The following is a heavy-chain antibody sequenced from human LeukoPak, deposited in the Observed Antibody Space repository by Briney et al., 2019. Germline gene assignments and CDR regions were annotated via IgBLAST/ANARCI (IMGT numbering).Heavy chain of an antibody. Sequence: SETLSLTCTVSGGSISSGGYYWSWIRQHPGKGLEWIGYIYYSGSTYYNPSLKSRVTISVDTSKNQFSLKLSSVTAADTAVYYCARVRSDYLQFDYWGQGTLVTVSS. CDR2: IYYSGST. CDR1: GGSISSGGYY. J-gene: IGHJ4*02. CDR3: ARVRSDYLQFDY. D-gene: IGHD4-17*01. V-gene: IGHV4-31*03.